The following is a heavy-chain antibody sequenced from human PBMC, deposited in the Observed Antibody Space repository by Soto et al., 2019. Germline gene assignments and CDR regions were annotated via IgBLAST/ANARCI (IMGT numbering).Heavy chain of an antibody. D-gene: IGHD3-10*01. V-gene: IGHV1-69*10. CDR1: GGTFSSYA. CDR2: IIPIFGIA. CDR3: ARDSLPSGGMDV. Sequence: ASVKVSCKASGGTFSSYAISWVRQAPGQGLEWMGGIIPIFGIANYAQKFQGRVTITADKSTSTAYMELSSLRSEDTAVYYCARDSLPSGGMDVWGQGTTVTVSS. J-gene: IGHJ6*02.